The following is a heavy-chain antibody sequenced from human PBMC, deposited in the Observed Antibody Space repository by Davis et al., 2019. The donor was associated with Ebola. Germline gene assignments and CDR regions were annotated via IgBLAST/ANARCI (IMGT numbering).Heavy chain of an antibody. CDR2: ISSSSSYI. CDR1: GFTFSSYS. J-gene: IGHJ4*02. V-gene: IGHV3-21*01. CDR3: ARGSIEVLWFGAIRGFDY. Sequence: GGSLRLSCAASGFTFSSYSMNWVRQAPGKGLEWVSSISSSSSYIYYADSVKGRFTISRDNAKNSLYLQMNSLRAADTAVYYCARGSIEVLWFGAIRGFDYWGQGTLVTVSS. D-gene: IGHD3-10*01.